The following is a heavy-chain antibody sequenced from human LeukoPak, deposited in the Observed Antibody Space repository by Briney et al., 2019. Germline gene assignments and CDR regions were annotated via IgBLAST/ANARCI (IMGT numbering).Heavy chain of an antibody. CDR1: GFTCSSYA. CDR2: ISGSGGST. Sequence: GGSLRLSCAASGFTCSSYAMSWVRQAPGEGLEWVSAISGSGGSTYYADSVKGRFTISRDNSKNTLYLQMNSLRAEDTAVYYCAKVYTAVAGHRWDYWGQGTLVTVSS. D-gene: IGHD6-19*01. CDR3: AKVYTAVAGHRWDY. J-gene: IGHJ4*02. V-gene: IGHV3-23*01.